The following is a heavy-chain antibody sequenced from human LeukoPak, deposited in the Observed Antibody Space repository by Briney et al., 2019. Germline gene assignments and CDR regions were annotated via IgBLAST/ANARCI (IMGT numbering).Heavy chain of an antibody. Sequence: GGSLRLSCAASGFTFSSYGMNWVRQAPGKGLEWGSSISMSSSYIYYADSVKGRFTISRANAKNSLSLQMNSLRAEDTAVYYCARDPPEGPNWFDPWGQGTLVTVSS. CDR2: ISMSSSYI. CDR3: ARDPPEGPNWFDP. J-gene: IGHJ5*02. D-gene: IGHD1-14*01. V-gene: IGHV3-21*01. CDR1: GFTFSSYG.